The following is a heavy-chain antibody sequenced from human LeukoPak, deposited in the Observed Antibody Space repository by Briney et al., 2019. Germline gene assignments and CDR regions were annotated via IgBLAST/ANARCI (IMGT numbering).Heavy chain of an antibody. CDR3: ASTLTTVTTPFDY. V-gene: IGHV3-30-3*01. CDR1: GFTFSSYA. Sequence: PGGSLRLSCAASGFTFSSYAMHWVRQAPGKGLEWVAVISYDGSNKYYADSVKGRFTISRDNSKNTLYLQMNSLRAEDTAVYYCASTLTTVTTPFDYWGQGTLVTVSS. J-gene: IGHJ4*02. D-gene: IGHD4-17*01. CDR2: ISYDGSNK.